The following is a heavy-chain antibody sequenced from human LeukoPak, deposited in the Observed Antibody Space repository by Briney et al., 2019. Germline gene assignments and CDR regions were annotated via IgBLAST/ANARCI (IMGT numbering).Heavy chain of an antibody. CDR3: ASKFPYCSGGSCAL. Sequence: GGSLRLSCAASGLTLSSHWMSWVRQAPGQGLEWVANISPDGDRENYVDSVKGRFSISRDNAKNSLFLQMHSLRVEDTAVYYCASKFPYCSGGSCALGGPGTLVTVSS. CDR2: ISPDGDRE. V-gene: IGHV3-7*01. J-gene: IGHJ4*02. D-gene: IGHD2-15*01. CDR1: GLTLSSHW.